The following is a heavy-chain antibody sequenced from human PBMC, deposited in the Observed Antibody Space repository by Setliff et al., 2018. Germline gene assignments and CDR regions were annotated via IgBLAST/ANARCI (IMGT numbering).Heavy chain of an antibody. CDR1: GFTFSSYA. Sequence: GGSLRLSCAASGFTFSSYAMSWVRQAPGKGLEWVSAISGSGGSTYYADSVKGRFTISRDNSKNTLYLQMNSPRAEDTAVYYCAKRGPYCSGDTCHYYFDYWGQGTLVTVSS. CDR3: AKRGPYCSGDTCHYYFDY. D-gene: IGHD2-15*01. J-gene: IGHJ4*02. V-gene: IGHV3-23*01. CDR2: ISGSGGST.